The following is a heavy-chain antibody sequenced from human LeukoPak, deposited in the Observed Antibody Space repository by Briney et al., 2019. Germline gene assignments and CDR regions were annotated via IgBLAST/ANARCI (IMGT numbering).Heavy chain of an antibody. D-gene: IGHD3-10*01. Sequence: PGGSLRLSCAASGFTFSNFWMSWVRQVPGEGLEWVANIKQDGSEIHYVDSVKGRFTISRDNAQNSLYLHMHSLRAEDTAVYYCTRDRQGSGMYSTDYWGRGTLVTVSS. CDR3: TRDRQGSGMYSTDY. CDR2: IKQDGSEI. V-gene: IGHV3-7*01. J-gene: IGHJ4*02. CDR1: GFTFSNFW.